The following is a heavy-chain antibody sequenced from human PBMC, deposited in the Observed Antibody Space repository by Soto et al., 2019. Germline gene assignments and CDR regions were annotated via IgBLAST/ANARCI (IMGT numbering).Heavy chain of an antibody. CDR1: GFTFSGSA. D-gene: IGHD3-3*01. J-gene: IGHJ6*04. CDR2: IRSKANSYAT. Sequence: GWSLRLSCAASGFTFSGSAMHLVRQASGKGLEWVGRIRSKANSYATAYAASVKGRFTISRDDSKNTAYLQMNSLKTEDTAVYYCTLPNYDFWSGPYYYYYGMEVWDKETRVAV. CDR3: TLPNYDFWSGPYYYYYGMEV. V-gene: IGHV3-73*01.